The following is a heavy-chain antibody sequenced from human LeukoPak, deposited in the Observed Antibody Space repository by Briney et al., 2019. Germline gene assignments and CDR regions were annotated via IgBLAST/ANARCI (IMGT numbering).Heavy chain of an antibody. Sequence: SETLSLTCTVSGGSISSNNYYWGWIRQPPGKGLEWIGNIYTSGSTYYSPSLKSRVIISLDTSKNQFSLTLTSVTAADTAVYYCARNRDGYNSFDYWGQGTLVTVSS. CDR2: IYTSGST. V-gene: IGHV4-39*07. D-gene: IGHD5-24*01. CDR1: GGSISSNNYY. CDR3: ARNRDGYNSFDY. J-gene: IGHJ4*02.